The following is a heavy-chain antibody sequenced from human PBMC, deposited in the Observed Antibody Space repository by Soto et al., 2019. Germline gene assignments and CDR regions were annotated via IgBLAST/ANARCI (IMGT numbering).Heavy chain of an antibody. V-gene: IGHV1-2*04. Sequence: ASVKVSCEASGYTFTGYYMHWVRQAPGQGREWMGWINPNSGGTNYAQKFQGWVTMTRDTSISTAYMELSRLRSDDTAVYYCARGTGTPYNWFDPWGQGTLVTVSS. D-gene: IGHD1-7*01. CDR1: GYTFTGYY. J-gene: IGHJ5*02. CDR3: ARGTGTPYNWFDP. CDR2: INPNSGGT.